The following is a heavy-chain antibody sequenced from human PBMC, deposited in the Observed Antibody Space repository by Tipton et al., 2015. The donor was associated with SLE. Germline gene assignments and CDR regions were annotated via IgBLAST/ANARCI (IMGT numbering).Heavy chain of an antibody. D-gene: IGHD4-17*01. CDR2: INHSGST. Sequence: TLSLTCAVYGGSFSGYYLSWIRQPPGKGLEWLGEINHSGSTNYNPSLKSRVTISVDTSKNQFSLKLSSVTAADTAVYYCARDHDYGDYFDYWGQGTLVTVSS. CDR1: GGSFSGYY. V-gene: IGHV4-34*01. J-gene: IGHJ4*02. CDR3: ARDHDYGDYFDY.